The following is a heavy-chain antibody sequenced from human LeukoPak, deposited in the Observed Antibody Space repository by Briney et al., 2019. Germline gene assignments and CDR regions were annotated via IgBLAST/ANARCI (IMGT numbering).Heavy chain of an antibody. Sequence: ASVKVSCKVSGYTLTELSMHWVRQAPGKGLEWMGGFDPEDGETIYAQKFQGRVTMTEDTSTDTAYMELSSLRSEDTAVYYCARVIGAGVAFDIWGQGTMVTVSS. V-gene: IGHV1-24*01. J-gene: IGHJ3*02. CDR2: FDPEDGET. D-gene: IGHD3-10*01. CDR1: GYTLTELS. CDR3: ARVIGAGVAFDI.